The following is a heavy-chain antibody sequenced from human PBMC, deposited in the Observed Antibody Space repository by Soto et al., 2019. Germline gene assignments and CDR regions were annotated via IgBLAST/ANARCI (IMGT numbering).Heavy chain of an antibody. D-gene: IGHD6-6*01. CDR2: IRADNGNM. CDR3: ARSSPGAARPGDY. J-gene: IGHJ4*02. V-gene: IGHV1-18*04. CDR1: GYTFTMYG. Sequence: ASVKVSCKASGYTFTMYGPSWVRQAPGQGLEWMGWIRADNGNMNYAQKLQGRLTMTTDTSTNTAYMELRSLRSDDTAVYYCARSSPGAARPGDYWGQGTLVTVSS.